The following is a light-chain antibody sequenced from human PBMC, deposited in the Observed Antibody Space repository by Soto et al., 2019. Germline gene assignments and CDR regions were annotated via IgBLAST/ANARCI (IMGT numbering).Light chain of an antibody. CDR2: KVS. Sequence: DVVMTQSPLSLPVTLGQPASISCRSSQSLIHSDGDTYLNWLKQRPGQSPRRLIYKVSDRDSGVPDRFRGSGSCTDFTRKISRVDAEVVVISYCMQGPHLPWTFGRGTEVDFK. CDR1: QSLIHSDGDTY. J-gene: IGKJ1*01. CDR3: MQGPHLPWT. V-gene: IGKV2-30*02.